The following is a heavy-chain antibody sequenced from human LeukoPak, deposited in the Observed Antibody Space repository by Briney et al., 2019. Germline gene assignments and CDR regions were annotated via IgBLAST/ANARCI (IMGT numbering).Heavy chain of an antibody. V-gene: IGHV3-23*01. CDR1: GFTFSSYA. CDR2: ISGSGGST. Sequence: GGSLRLSCAASGFTFSSYAMSWVSQAPGKGLEWVSAISGSGGSTYYADSVKGRFTISRDNSKNTLYLQMNSLRAEDTAVYYCAKEGYCSSTSCYYSYYYGMDVWGQGTTVTVSS. CDR3: AKEGYCSSTSCYYSYYYGMDV. D-gene: IGHD2-2*01. J-gene: IGHJ6*02.